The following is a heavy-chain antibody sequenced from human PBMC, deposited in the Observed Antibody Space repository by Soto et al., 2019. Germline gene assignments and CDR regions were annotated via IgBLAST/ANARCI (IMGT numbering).Heavy chain of an antibody. D-gene: IGHD1-1*01. CDR2: FDPEDGET. V-gene: IGHV1-24*01. CDR1: GYTLTELS. Sequence: ASVKVSCKVSGYTLTELSMHWVRQAPGKGLEWMGGFDPEDGETIYAQKFQGRVTMTEDTSTDTAYMELSSLRSEDTAVYYCATASRGSPFRLERSHGWFDPWGQGTLVTVSS. CDR3: ATASRGSPFRLERSHGWFDP. J-gene: IGHJ5*02.